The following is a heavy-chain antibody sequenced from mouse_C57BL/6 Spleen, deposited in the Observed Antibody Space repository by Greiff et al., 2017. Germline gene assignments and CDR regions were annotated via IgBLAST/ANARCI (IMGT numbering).Heavy chain of an antibody. Sequence: QVQLQQSGAELVKPGASVKMSCKASGYTFTSYWITWVKQRPGQGLEWIGVIYPGSGSTNYNEKFKSKATLTVDTSSSTAYMQLSSLTSEDSAVYYCASSYYGYDYWGQGTTLTVSS. CDR3: ASSYYGYDY. V-gene: IGHV1-55*01. D-gene: IGHD2-9*01. CDR1: GYTFTSYW. J-gene: IGHJ2*01. CDR2: IYPGSGST.